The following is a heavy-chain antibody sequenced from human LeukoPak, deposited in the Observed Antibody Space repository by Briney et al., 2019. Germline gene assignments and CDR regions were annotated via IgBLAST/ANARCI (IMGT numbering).Heavy chain of an antibody. CDR3: ARTPYSSGTYDY. CDR1: GYTFTGNY. Sequence: ASLKVSCKASGYTFTGNYLHWVRQAPGQGLEWMVWINPNNDDTNYAQKFQGRVTMTRDTSLSTAYMELSRLRSDDTAVYYCARTPYSSGTYDYWGQGTLVTVSS. CDR2: INPNNDDT. J-gene: IGHJ4*02. D-gene: IGHD1-26*01. V-gene: IGHV1-2*02.